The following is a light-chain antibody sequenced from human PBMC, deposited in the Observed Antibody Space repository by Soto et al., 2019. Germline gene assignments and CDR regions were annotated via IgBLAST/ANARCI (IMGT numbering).Light chain of an antibody. V-gene: IGLV1-51*01. CDR1: SSNIGGNS. CDR2: DDN. Sequence: QSVMTQPPSVSAAPGQKVTISCSGSSSNIGGNSVSWYQQLPGTAPKLLIYDDNKRPSGIPDRFSGSKAGTSATLGITGVQTGDEADYDCGEWDSSLSAYVFGTGTKLTVL. J-gene: IGLJ1*01. CDR3: GEWDSSLSAYV.